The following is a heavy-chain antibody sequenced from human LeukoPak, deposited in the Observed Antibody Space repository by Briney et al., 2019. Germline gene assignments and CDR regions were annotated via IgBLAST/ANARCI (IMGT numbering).Heavy chain of an antibody. CDR3: ARIPGGSGSQFDY. CDR1: GFTFSSHW. CDR2: INSDGSST. V-gene: IGHV3-74*01. Sequence: GGSLRLSCAASGFTFSSHWMHWVRQAPGKGLVWVSRINSDGSSTSYADSVKGRFTISRGNAKNTLYLQMNSLRAEDTAVYYCARIPGGSGSQFDYWGQGTLVTVSS. J-gene: IGHJ4*02. D-gene: IGHD3-10*01.